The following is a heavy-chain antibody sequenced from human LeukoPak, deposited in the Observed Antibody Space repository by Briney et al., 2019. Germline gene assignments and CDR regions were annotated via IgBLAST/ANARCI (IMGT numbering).Heavy chain of an antibody. J-gene: IGHJ4*02. V-gene: IGHV3-66*01. CDR2: IYSGGST. D-gene: IGHD3-22*01. Sequence: GGSLRLSCAASGFTVSSNYMSWVRQAPGKGLEWVSVIYSGGSTYYADSVKGRFTISRDNSKNTLYLQMNSLRAEDTAVYYCARGRVPQAYYYDSSGYYFDYWGQGTLVTVSS. CDR3: ARGRVPQAYYYDSSGYYFDY. CDR1: GFTVSSNY.